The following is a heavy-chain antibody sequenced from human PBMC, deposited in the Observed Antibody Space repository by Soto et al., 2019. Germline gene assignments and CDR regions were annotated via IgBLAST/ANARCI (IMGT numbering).Heavy chain of an antibody. Sequence: EVQLVQSGAEVKKPGESLKISCQGSGYSFTSHWIGWVRQKPGKGLEWMGFVYPGASDTRYSQSFQGQVTISADKSSSTAFLQWRGLKASDTAMYFCVRHQGGGLAATPFDLWGQGTLVTVSS. CDR3: VRHQGGGLAATPFDL. CDR2: VYPGASDT. J-gene: IGHJ5*01. V-gene: IGHV5-51*01. D-gene: IGHD5-12*01. CDR1: GYSFTSHW.